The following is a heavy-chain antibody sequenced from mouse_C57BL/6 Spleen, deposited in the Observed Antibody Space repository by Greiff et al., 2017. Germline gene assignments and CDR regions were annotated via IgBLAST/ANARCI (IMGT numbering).Heavy chain of an antibody. CDR3: ARFLLRRDFDY. V-gene: IGHV3-6*01. D-gene: IGHD2-1*01. Sequence: VQLKQSGPGLVKPSQSLSLTCSVTGYSITSGYYWNWIRQFPGNKLEWMGYISYDGSNNYNPSLKNRISITCDTSKNQFFLKLNSVTTEDTATYYCARFLLRRDFDYWGQGTTLTVSS. J-gene: IGHJ2*01. CDR1: GYSITSGYY. CDR2: ISYDGSN.